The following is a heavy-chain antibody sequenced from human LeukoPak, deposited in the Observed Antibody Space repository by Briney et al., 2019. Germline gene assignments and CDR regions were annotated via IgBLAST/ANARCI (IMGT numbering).Heavy chain of an antibody. Sequence: GGSLRLFCAASGFTFSSYSMNWVRQAPGKGLEWVSSISSSSSYIYYADSVKGRFTISRDNAKNSLYLQMKSLRAEDTAVYYCAREKALMGYFDYWGQGTLVTVSS. V-gene: IGHV3-21*01. J-gene: IGHJ4*02. CDR2: ISSSSSYI. CDR1: GFTFSSYS. CDR3: AREKALMGYFDY. D-gene: IGHD2-8*01.